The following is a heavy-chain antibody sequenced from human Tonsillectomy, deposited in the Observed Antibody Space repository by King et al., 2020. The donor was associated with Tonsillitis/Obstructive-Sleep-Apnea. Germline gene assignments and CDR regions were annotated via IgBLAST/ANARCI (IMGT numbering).Heavy chain of an antibody. CDR1: GFTFNTYG. J-gene: IGHJ6*02. CDR2: IWFDGTNK. Sequence: VQLVESGGGVVQPGRSLRLSCAASGFTFNTYGMHWVRQAPGKGLEWVAVIWFDGTNKYYGDSVKGRFTISRDNSKNTVYLQMNSLRAEDTAVYYCTRVRERGMDVGGQGTTVTVSS. V-gene: IGHV3-33*01. D-gene: IGHD1-1*01. CDR3: TRVRERGMDV.